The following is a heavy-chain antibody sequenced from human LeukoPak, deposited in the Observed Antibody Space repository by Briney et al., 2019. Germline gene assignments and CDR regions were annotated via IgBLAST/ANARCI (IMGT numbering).Heavy chain of an antibody. CDR3: AKDKGEMSTIILDY. CDR1: GFIFSNYG. CDR2: ISYDGNHN. D-gene: IGHD5-24*01. J-gene: IGHJ4*02. V-gene: IGHV3-30*18. Sequence: GSLRLSCAASGFIFSNYGMSWVRQAPGKGLEWVAVISYDGNHNYYADSVKGRFTISRDNSKNTLYLQMNSLRSEDTAVYYCAKDKGEMSTIILDYWGQGTLVTVSS.